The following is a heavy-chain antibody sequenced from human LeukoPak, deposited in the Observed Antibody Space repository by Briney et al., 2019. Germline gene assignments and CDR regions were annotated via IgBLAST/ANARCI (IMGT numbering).Heavy chain of an antibody. CDR3: ARKFGGGRDYYGMDV. CDR1: GFTFSSYE. Sequence: QPGGSLRLSCAASGFTFSSYEMNWVRQAPGKGLEWVSYISSSGSSIYYADSVKGRFTISRDNAKNTLYLQMNSLRAEDTAVYYCARKFGGGRDYYGMDVWGQGTTVTVSS. D-gene: IGHD3-10*01. V-gene: IGHV3-48*03. CDR2: ISSSGSSI. J-gene: IGHJ6*02.